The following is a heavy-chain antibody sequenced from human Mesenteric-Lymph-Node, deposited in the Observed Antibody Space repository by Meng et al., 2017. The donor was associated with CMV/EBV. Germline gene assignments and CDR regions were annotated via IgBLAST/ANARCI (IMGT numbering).Heavy chain of an antibody. Sequence: GGSLRLSCTGSGFSFHTYGVTWVRQAPGKGLEWVGLIRSKAYGGTTEYAASLKARFTISRDDSKSIAYLQMNSLKTEDTAVYYCARSLVTGTFYYYYYGMDVWGQGTTVTVSS. D-gene: IGHD1-7*01. J-gene: IGHJ6*02. CDR3: ARSLVTGTFYYYYYGMDV. CDR1: GFSFHTYG. CDR2: IRSKAYGGTT. V-gene: IGHV3-49*04.